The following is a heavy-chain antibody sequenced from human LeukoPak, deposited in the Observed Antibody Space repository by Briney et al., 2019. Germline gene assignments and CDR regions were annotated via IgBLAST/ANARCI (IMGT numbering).Heavy chain of an antibody. J-gene: IGHJ4*02. CDR1: GYTLTSYD. D-gene: IGHD3-10*01. CDR3: ARDLRGSGSYDFDY. Sequence: GASVKVSCKASGYTLTSYDINWVRQATGQGLKWMGWMNPNSGNTGYAQKFQGRVTITRNTSISTAYMELSSLRSEDTAVYYCARDLRGSGSYDFDYWGQGTLVTVSS. V-gene: IGHV1-8*03. CDR2: MNPNSGNT.